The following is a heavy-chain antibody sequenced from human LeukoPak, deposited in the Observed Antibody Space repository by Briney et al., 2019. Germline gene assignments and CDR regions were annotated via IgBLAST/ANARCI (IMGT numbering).Heavy chain of an antibody. J-gene: IGHJ6*03. CDR1: GGSISNYY. V-gene: IGHV4-59*01. CDR2: ISYIGST. Sequence: KPSETLSLTCTVSGGSISNYYWSWIRQPPGKGLEWIGYISYIGSTNYNPSLKSRVTISEDTSKSQFSLKLSSVTAADTAVYYCAGSYYYYMDVWGKGTTVTVSS. CDR3: AGSYYYYMDV.